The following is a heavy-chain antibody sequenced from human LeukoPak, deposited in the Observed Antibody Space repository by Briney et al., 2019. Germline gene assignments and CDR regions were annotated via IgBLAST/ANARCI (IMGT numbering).Heavy chain of an antibody. Sequence: SETLSLTCTVSGYSISSGFYWGWIRQPPGKGLEWIGSIYHSGSTYYNPSLKSRVTISVDTSKNQFSLKLSSVTAADTAVYYCARDPPDYWGQGTLVTVSS. V-gene: IGHV4-38-2*02. CDR1: GYSISSGFY. CDR3: ARDPPDY. J-gene: IGHJ4*02. CDR2: IYHSGST.